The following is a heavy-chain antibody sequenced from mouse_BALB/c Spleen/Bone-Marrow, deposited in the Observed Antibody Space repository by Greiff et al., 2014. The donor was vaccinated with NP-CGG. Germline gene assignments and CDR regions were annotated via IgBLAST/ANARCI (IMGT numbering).Heavy chain of an antibody. Sequence: QVQLQQPGAELAKPGASVKMSCKASGYTFTTYWIHWVQQRPGQGLEWIGYINPSTGNTEYNQKFRDRATLTADKSSSTPYMQLSSLTSEDSAVYYCARGLRDWYFDVWGAGTTVTVSS. V-gene: IGHV1-7*01. CDR2: INPSTGNT. CDR1: GYTFTTYW. J-gene: IGHJ1*01. D-gene: IGHD2-4*01. CDR3: ARGLRDWYFDV.